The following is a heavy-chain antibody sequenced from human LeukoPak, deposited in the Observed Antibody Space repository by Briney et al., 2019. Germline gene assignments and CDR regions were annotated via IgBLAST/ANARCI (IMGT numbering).Heavy chain of an antibody. CDR1: GYRFTSYG. V-gene: IGHV1-18*01. J-gene: IGHJ4*02. CDR3: AREYCSTTRCYMVDY. Sequence: GASVKVSCKASGYRFTSYGISWVRQAPGQGLEWMGWISGYNGNTNYAQKLQGRVTMTTDTSTSTAYMELRSLRSDDTAVYYCAREYCSTTRCYMVDYWGQGTLVTVSS. CDR2: ISGYNGNT. D-gene: IGHD2-2*01.